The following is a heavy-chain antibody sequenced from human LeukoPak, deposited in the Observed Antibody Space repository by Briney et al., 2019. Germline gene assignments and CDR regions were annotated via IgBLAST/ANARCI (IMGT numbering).Heavy chain of an antibody. CDR2: ITHSGST. D-gene: IGHD3-3*01. Sequence: SETLSLTCAVYGGSFSGYYWSWIRQSPGKGLEWIGEITHSGSTNYNPSLKSRVTISVDTSKNQFSLKLSSVTAADTAVYYCARLSLKVLEWSPTKGKETHYFDYWGQGTLVTVSS. V-gene: IGHV4-34*01. CDR3: ARLSLKVLEWSPTKGKETHYFDY. J-gene: IGHJ4*02. CDR1: GGSFSGYY.